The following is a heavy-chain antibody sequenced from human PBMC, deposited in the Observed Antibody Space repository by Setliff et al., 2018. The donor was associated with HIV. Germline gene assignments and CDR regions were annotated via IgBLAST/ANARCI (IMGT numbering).Heavy chain of an antibody. CDR2: IYPGDSDT. V-gene: IGHV5-51*01. J-gene: IGHJ4*02. CDR1: GYTFTSYW. CDR3: ARRASKASLDY. Sequence: PGESLTISCKGSGYTFTSYWIGWVRQMPGKGLEWMGIIYPGDSDTRYSPSFQGRVTISADKSINTAYLQWSSLQASDTAMYYCARRASKASLDYWGQGTLVTV.